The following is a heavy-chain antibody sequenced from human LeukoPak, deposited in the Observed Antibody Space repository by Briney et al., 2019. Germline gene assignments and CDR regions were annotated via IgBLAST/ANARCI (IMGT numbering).Heavy chain of an antibody. CDR3: AKDLHTGVPAKTFDY. D-gene: IGHD2-15*01. J-gene: IGHJ4*02. CDR1: GFTFSTYC. Sequence: WGALRLSCAASGFTFSTYCMHWFRQAPGKGLVGVAFIRYDGSNNYYADSVKGRFTISRDNSKNTLYLQMNSLSPEDKAVYYCAKDLHTGVPAKTFDYWGQGTLVTVSS. CDR2: IRYDGSNN. V-gene: IGHV3-30*02.